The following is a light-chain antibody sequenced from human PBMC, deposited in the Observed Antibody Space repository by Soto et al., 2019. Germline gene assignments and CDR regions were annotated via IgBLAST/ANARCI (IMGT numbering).Light chain of an antibody. CDR2: DAS. Sequence: EIVLTQSSATLSLSPGERATLSCRASQSIINYLAWYQQKRGQAPRLLIYDASNRATGIPARFSGSGSGTDFTLTIRNLEPEDFAVYFCQQRSNWPPTFGQGTRLEIK. J-gene: IGKJ5*01. V-gene: IGKV3-11*01. CDR3: QQRSNWPPT. CDR1: QSIINY.